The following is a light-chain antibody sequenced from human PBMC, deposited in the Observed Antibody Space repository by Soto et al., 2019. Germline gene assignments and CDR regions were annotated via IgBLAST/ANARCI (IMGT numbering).Light chain of an antibody. J-gene: IGKJ5*01. Sequence: VVLTQSPATLSLSPGERATLSCRASQSVSSNLAWHQQKPGQAPRILMYDASTRATGISARFSGSGSGTEFTLTISSLQSEDFAVYYCQQYHNWPITFGQGTRLEIK. CDR2: DAS. V-gene: IGKV3-15*01. CDR1: QSVSSN. CDR3: QQYHNWPIT.